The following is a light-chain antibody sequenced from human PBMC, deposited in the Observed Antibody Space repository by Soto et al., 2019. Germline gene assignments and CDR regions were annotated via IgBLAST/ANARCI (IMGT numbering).Light chain of an antibody. V-gene: IGLV2-14*01. Sequence: QSALTQPASVSGSPGQSITISCTGTSSDVGGYNYVSWYQQHPGKAPKLMIYAVTDRPSGVSSRFSGSKSGNTASLTISGLQAEDEADYYCASWDDSLTGLYVFGTGTKVTVL. CDR1: SSDVGGYNY. CDR2: AVT. J-gene: IGLJ1*01. CDR3: ASWDDSLTGLYV.